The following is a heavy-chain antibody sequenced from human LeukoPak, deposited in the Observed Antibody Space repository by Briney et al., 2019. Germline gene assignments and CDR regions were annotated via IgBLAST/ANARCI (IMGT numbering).Heavy chain of an antibody. D-gene: IGHD3-10*01. CDR3: AIEYYYGSGSYLDDAFDI. Sequence: ASVKVSCKASGYTFTGYYMHWVRQAPGQGLEWMGLINPNSGGTNYAQKFQGRVTMTRDTSISTDYMELSRLRSDDTAVYYCAIEYYYGSGSYLDDAFDIWGQGTMVTVSS. CDR1: GYTFTGYY. V-gene: IGHV1-2*02. CDR2: INPNSGGT. J-gene: IGHJ3*02.